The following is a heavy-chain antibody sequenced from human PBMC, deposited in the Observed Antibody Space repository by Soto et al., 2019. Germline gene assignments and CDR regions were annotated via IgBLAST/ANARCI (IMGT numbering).Heavy chain of an antibody. Sequence: PGGSLRLSCAASGFSFSTYTMNWVRQAPGKGLEWVASISGTSSYIRYADSAKGRFTISRDNAKKSSFLQMNSLRAEDTGFYYCARGEATGTPFMDNWGQGTQVTVSS. J-gene: IGHJ4*02. CDR2: ISGTSSYI. CDR3: ARGEATGTPFMDN. D-gene: IGHD1-1*01. V-gene: IGHV3-21*01. CDR1: GFSFSTYT.